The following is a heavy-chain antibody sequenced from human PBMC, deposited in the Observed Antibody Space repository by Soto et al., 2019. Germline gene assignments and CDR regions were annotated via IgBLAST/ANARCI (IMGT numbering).Heavy chain of an antibody. D-gene: IGHD6-13*01. V-gene: IGHV3-23*01. CDR1: GVKFIRFA. J-gene: IGHJ6*02. CDR2: ISWDGADT. Sequence: PGGSLRLSSAGSGVKFIRFAVASVRQAPGQGLEWVSLISWDGADTYYADSVEGRFTISRDNSKNTLYLQMNSLRADDTAVYFCARATSSSLRGMDVWGQGTTVTVSS. CDR3: ARATSSSLRGMDV.